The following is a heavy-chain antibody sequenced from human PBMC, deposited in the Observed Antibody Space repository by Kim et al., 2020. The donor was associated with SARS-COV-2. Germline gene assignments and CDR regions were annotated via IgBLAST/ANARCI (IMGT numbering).Heavy chain of an antibody. V-gene: IGHV1-18*01. CDR2: ISAYNGNT. Sequence: ASVKVSCKASGYTFTSYGISWVRQAPGQGLEWMGWISAYNGNTNYAQKLQGRVTMTTDTSTSTAYMELRSLRSDDTAVYYCARSRWIQLWSEFDYWGQGTLVTVSS. CDR3: ARSRWIQLWSEFDY. J-gene: IGHJ4*02. CDR1: GYTFTSYG. D-gene: IGHD5-18*01.